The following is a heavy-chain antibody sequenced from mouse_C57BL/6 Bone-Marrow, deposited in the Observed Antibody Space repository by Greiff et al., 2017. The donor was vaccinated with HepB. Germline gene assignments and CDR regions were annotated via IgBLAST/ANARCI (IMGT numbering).Heavy chain of an antibody. CDR3: ARGPVVDAMDY. CDR2: IDPANGNT. D-gene: IGHD1-1*01. CDR1: GFNIKNTY. V-gene: IGHV14-3*01. J-gene: IGHJ4*01. Sequence: EVQRVESVAELVRPGASVKLSCTASGFNIKNTYMHWVKQRPEQGLEWIGRIDPANGNTKYAPKFQGKATITADTSSNTADLQLSSLTSEDTAIYYCARGPVVDAMDYWGQGTSVTVSS.